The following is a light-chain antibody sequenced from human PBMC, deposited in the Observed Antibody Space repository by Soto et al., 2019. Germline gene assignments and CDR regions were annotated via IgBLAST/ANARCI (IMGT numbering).Light chain of an antibody. CDR3: QKGYSSAIN. CDR2: SVS. J-gene: IGKJ5*01. Sequence: DIQITHSPSSLSASVVDTVTITCRASQSIGKHLNWYQQKPGKAPKFLIYSVSSLQSGVPSRFSGSGSGTDFTLTINSLQPEDFATYYCQKGYSSAINFGQGTRREIK. CDR1: QSIGKH. V-gene: IGKV1-39*01.